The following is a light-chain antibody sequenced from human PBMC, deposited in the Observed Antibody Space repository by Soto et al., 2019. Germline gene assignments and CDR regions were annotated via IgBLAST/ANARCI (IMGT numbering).Light chain of an antibody. CDR2: GAS. CDR3: QEYNYWLPIT. CDR1: QNIGNK. Sequence: IVMTKSPGTLSVSPGERATLSCRASQNIGNKVGWYQQKPGQAPRLLIYGASTRATGIPVRFSGSGSGTEFTLTITSLQSEDSAVYYCQEYNYWLPITFGGGTNVDIK. V-gene: IGKV3-15*01. J-gene: IGKJ4*01.